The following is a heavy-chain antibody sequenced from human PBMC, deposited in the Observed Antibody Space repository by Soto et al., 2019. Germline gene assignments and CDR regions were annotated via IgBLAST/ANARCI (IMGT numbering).Heavy chain of an antibody. J-gene: IGHJ4*02. V-gene: IGHV3-30*04. CDR2: ISYDGRNK. CDR3: GSSDSQGAIDY. D-gene: IGHD5-18*01. CDR1: GFTLSDYT. Sequence: GSLRLSCAASGFTLSDYTIHWVRQAPGKGLEWVAVISYDGRNKYYVDSVKGRFTISRDNSKNTLYLQMNGLRVEDTAVYYCGSSDSQGAIDYWGQGTLVTVSS.